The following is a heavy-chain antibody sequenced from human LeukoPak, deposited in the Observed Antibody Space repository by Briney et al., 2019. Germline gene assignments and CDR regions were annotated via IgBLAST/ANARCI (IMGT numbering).Heavy chain of an antibody. CDR1: GYTFTSYD. V-gene: IGHV1-2*02. CDR3: ARATMIAHHAFDI. Sequence: ASVKVSCKASGYTFTSYDINWVRQATGQGLEWMGWINPNSGGTNYAQKFQGRVTMTRDTSISTAYMELSRLRSDDTAVYYCARATMIAHHAFDIWGQGTMVTVSS. CDR2: INPNSGGT. J-gene: IGHJ3*02. D-gene: IGHD3-22*01.